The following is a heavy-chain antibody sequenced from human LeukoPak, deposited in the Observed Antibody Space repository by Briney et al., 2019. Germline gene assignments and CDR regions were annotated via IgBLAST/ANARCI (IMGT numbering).Heavy chain of an antibody. Sequence: GGSLRLSCAASGFTLSSYSMNWVRQVPGKGLEWVANINQDGSKKHYVDSVKGRFTISRDNAKNSMHLQMNSLRAEDTAVYYCARAMDYWGQGTLVTVSS. CDR3: ARAMDY. V-gene: IGHV3-7*03. J-gene: IGHJ4*02. CDR2: INQDGSKK. CDR1: GFTLSSYS.